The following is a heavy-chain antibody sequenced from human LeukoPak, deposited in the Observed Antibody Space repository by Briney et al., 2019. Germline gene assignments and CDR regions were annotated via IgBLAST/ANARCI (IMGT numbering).Heavy chain of an antibody. CDR3: ARYTTSYFSSSYYDSYDI. J-gene: IGHJ3*02. CDR2: IKKDGSEK. Sequence: GGSLRLSCEASGFMFSAYWMTWVRQAPGKGLGWVANIKKDGSEKNYLDSVKGRFTSSRDNAKNSLYLQMSSLRTENTAVYYCARYTTSYFSSSYYDSYDIWGQGTIVTVSS. V-gene: IGHV3-7*01. D-gene: IGHD3-3*01. CDR1: GFMFSAYW.